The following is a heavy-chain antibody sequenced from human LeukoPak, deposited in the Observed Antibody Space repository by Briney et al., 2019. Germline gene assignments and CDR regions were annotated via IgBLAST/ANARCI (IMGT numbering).Heavy chain of an antibody. CDR1: GFTVSSNY. CDR2: IFSGGGT. D-gene: IGHD6-13*01. Sequence: GGSLRLSCAASGFTVSSNYMSWVRQPPGKGLEGVSVIFSGGGTYYVDSVKGRFTISRDNSKNTLYLQINSLRAEDTAVYYCASGRYSSSWYHHFDYWGQGTLVTVSS. CDR3: ASGRYSSSWYHHFDY. J-gene: IGHJ4*02. V-gene: IGHV3-53*01.